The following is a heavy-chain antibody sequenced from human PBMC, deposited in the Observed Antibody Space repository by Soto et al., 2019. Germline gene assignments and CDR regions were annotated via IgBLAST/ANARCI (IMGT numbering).Heavy chain of an antibody. J-gene: IGHJ5*02. V-gene: IGHV4-59*01. Sequence: SETLSLTCTVSGGSISSYYWSWIRQPPGKGLEWIGYIYYSGSTNYNPSLKSRVTISVDTSRSQFSLKLSSVTAADTAVYYCARDGLRYSYGKNWFDPWGQGTLVTVSS. D-gene: IGHD5-18*01. CDR3: ARDGLRYSYGKNWFDP. CDR1: GGSISSYY. CDR2: IYYSGST.